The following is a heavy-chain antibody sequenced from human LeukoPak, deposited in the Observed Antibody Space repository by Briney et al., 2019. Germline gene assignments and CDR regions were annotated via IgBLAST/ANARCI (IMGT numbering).Heavy chain of an antibody. J-gene: IGHJ6*03. CDR1: GGPISSGGYY. Sequence: SETLSLTCTVSGGPISSGGYYWSWIRQHPGKGLEWIGYIYYSGSTYYNPSLKSRVTISVDTSKNQFSLKLSSVTAADTAVYYCARGTYCSGGSCYPYYYMDVWGKGTTVTVSS. V-gene: IGHV4-31*03. D-gene: IGHD2-15*01. CDR3: ARGTYCSGGSCYPYYYMDV. CDR2: IYYSGST.